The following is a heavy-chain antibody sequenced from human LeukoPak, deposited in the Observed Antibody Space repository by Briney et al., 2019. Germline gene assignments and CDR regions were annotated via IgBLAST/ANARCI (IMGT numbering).Heavy chain of an antibody. Sequence: SETLSLTCTVSGGSISSSSYYWGWIRQPPGKGLEWIGSIYYSGGTYYNPSLKSRVTISVDTSKNQFSLKLSSVTAADTAVYYCARLSYSSGWYFDYWGQGTLVTVSS. CDR2: IYYSGGT. J-gene: IGHJ4*02. CDR1: GGSISSSSYY. D-gene: IGHD6-19*01. CDR3: ARLSYSSGWYFDY. V-gene: IGHV4-39*01.